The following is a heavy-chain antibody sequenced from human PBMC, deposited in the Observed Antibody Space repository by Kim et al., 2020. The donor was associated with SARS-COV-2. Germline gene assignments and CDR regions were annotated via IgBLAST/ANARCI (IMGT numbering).Heavy chain of an antibody. J-gene: IGHJ4*02. V-gene: IGHV4-59*01. CDR3: ARAAIFGTWDH. CDR2: IYYTGST. D-gene: IGHD3-3*01. CDR1: GGSISSYY. Sequence: SETLSLTCTVSGGSISSYYWSWIRQPPGKGLEWIGYIYYTGSTNYNPSLKSRVTISVDTSKNQFSLKLSPVTAADTAVYYCARAAIFGTWDHWGQGTLVTVSS.